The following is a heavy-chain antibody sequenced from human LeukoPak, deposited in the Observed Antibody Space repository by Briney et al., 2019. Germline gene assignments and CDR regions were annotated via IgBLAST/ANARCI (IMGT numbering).Heavy chain of an antibody. CDR2: INHSGST. CDR3: ARGTTISKANWFDP. D-gene: IGHD3-3*01. V-gene: IGHV4-34*01. J-gene: IGHJ5*02. Sequence: PSETLSLTCAVYGGSFSGYYWSSIRQPPGKGLEWIGEINHSGSTNYNPSLKSRVTISVDTSKNQFSLKLSSVTAADTAVYYCARGTTISKANWFDPWGQGTLVTVSS. CDR1: GGSFSGYY.